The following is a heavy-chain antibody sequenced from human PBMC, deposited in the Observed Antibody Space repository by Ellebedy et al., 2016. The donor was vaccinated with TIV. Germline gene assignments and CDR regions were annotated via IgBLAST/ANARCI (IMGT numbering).Heavy chain of an antibody. J-gene: IGHJ4*02. CDR1: GFTFSSYW. V-gene: IGHV3-7*01. Sequence: PGGSLRLSCAASGFTFSSYWMSWVRQAPGKGLEWVANIKQDGSEKYYVDSVKGRFTISRDNAKNSLYLQMNSLRAEETAVYYCARGQYSYGSGWGYWGQGTLVTVSS. CDR3: ARGQYSYGSGWGY. CDR2: IKQDGSEK. D-gene: IGHD5-18*01.